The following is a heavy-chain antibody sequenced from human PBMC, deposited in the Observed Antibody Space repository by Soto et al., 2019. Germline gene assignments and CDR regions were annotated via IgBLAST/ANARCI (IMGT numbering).Heavy chain of an antibody. J-gene: IGHJ6*02. CDR3: ARAAYSSSWYPYYGMDV. D-gene: IGHD6-13*01. CDR1: GFTFSSYG. CDR2: IWYDGSTK. V-gene: IGHV3-33*01. Sequence: QVQLVASGGGVVQPGRSLRLSCAASGFTFSSYGMHWVRQAPGKGLEWVAVIWYDGSTKYYADSVKGRFTISRDNSKNPLYLQMNSLRAEDTAVYYCARAAYSSSWYPYYGMDVYGQGTTVTVSS.